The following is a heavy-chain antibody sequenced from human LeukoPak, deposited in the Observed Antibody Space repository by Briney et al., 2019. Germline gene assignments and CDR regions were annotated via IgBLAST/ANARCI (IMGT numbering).Heavy chain of an antibody. CDR2: IYYNGNT. Sequence: SETLSLTCTVSGGSISSSSYYWGWIRQPPGWGLEWIGNIYYNGNTYYNPSLKSRVTISGDTSKNQFSLKVTSVTAADTAVYYCARTAPRSGYSYGYFDSWGQGTLVTVSS. CDR1: GGSISSSSYY. V-gene: IGHV4-39*01. J-gene: IGHJ4*02. D-gene: IGHD5-18*01. CDR3: ARTAPRSGYSYGYFDS.